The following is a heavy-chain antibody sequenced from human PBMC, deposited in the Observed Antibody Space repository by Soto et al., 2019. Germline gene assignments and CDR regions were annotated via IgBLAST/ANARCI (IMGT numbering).Heavy chain of an antibody. CDR2: IIPLYGTV. J-gene: IGHJ4*02. CDR3: ARVRVIRAVIPSHFGL. D-gene: IGHD3-10*01. Sequence: SMKVSGKDSGGTLNNYGLSCVRQAPVQELDWMGLIIPLYGTVNYAQKFQGRVSITADKTTNTDYMDLNSLRSDDTAVYYWARVRVIRAVIPSHFGLWGQGTQVTVSS. CDR1: GGTLNNYG. V-gene: IGHV1-69*06.